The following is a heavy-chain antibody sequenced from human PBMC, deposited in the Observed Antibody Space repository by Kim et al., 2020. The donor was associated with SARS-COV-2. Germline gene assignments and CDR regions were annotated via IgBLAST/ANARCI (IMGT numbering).Heavy chain of an antibody. J-gene: IGHJ5*02. D-gene: IGHD6-6*01. CDR3: ARDHSYTSSSHWFDP. Sequence: ADALKGRFTISRDNPKNALYLQMNGLSADDTAVYYCARDHSYTSSSHWFDPWGQGTLVTVSS. V-gene: IGHV3-21*01.